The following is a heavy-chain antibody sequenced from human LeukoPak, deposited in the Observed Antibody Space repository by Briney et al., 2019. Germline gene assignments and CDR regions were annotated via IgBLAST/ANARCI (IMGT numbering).Heavy chain of an antibody. CDR1: GGSISGFY. CDR3: ARGGTYGSSWYGSHWFDP. J-gene: IGHJ5*02. CDR2: ISYSGST. Sequence: SETLSLTCSVSGGSISGFYWSWIRQPPGMGLGWIGFISYSGSTNYNPSLKSRVTMSVDTSKNQFSLKLSSVTAADTAVYYCARGGTYGSSWYGSHWFDPWGQGTLVTVSS. D-gene: IGHD6-13*01. V-gene: IGHV4-59*12.